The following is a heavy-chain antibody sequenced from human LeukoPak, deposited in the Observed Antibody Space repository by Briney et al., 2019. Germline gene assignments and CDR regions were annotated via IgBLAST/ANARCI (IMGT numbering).Heavy chain of an antibody. Sequence: PSETLSLTCAVSGGSISSSNWWSWVRQPPGKGLGWSGEIYHSGSTNYNPSLKSRVTISVDKSKNQFSLKLSSVTAEDTALYYCARRFIGHSASWGAFDIWGQGTMVTVSS. V-gene: IGHV4-4*02. CDR2: IYHSGST. CDR1: GGSISSSNW. J-gene: IGHJ3*02. CDR3: ARRFIGHSASWGAFDI. D-gene: IGHD3-16*01.